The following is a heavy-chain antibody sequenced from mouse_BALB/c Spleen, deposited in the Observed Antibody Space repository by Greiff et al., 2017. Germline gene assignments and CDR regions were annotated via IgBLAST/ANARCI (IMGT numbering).Heavy chain of an antibody. CDR3: ARDYYGSSWSDY. CDR2: IDPSDSYT. D-gene: IGHD1-1*01. V-gene: IGHV1-69*02. J-gene: IGHJ2*01. CDR1: GYTFTSYW. Sequence: QVQLQQPGAELVKPGASVKLSCKASGYTFTSYWMHWVKQRPGQGLEWIGEIDPSDSYTNYNQKFKGKATFTADTSSNTAYMQLSSLTSEDSAVYYCARDYYGSSWSDYWGQGTTLTVSS.